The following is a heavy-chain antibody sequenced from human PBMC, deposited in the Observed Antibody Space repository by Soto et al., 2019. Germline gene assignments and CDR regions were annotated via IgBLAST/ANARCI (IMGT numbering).Heavy chain of an antibody. V-gene: IGHV4-4*02. CDR2: IYHSGST. D-gene: IGHD4-17*01. CDR1: GGSISSSNW. CDR3: AGHYGDYDYYLDY. Sequence: QVQLQESGPGLVKPSGTLSLTCAVSGGSISSSNWWRWVRQPPGKGLEWIGEIYHSGSTNYNPSLKSRVTISVDKSKDQCSRKLSSVTAADTAVYYCAGHYGDYDYYLDYWGQGTLVTVSS. J-gene: IGHJ4*02.